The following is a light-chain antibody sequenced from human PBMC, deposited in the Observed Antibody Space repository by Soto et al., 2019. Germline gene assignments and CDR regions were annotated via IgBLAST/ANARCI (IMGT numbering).Light chain of an antibody. CDR2: KDR. CDR1: ALPKQY. CDR3: QSVDSSHTYV. J-gene: IGLJ1*01. Sequence: SYELTQPPSVSVSPGQTARIPCSGDALPKQYVYWYQQKAGQAPVLVIYKDRERPSGIPERFSGSSSGTTVTLTISEVQAEDDADYYWQSVDSSHTYVFGSGTKVTVL. V-gene: IGLV3-25*03.